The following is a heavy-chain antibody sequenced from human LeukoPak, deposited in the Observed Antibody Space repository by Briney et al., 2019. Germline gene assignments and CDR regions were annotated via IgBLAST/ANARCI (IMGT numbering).Heavy chain of an antibody. J-gene: IGHJ1*01. D-gene: IGHD6-19*01. CDR1: GFTFSSYG. V-gene: IGHV3-33*01. CDR2: IWYDGDKK. Sequence: GGPLRLSCAASGFTFSSYGMHGGRQAPGKGLGWVAIIWYDGDKKYYADSVKGRFTISRDNSKNTLYLQMNCMRAEDTAVYYCARDLEEWLVQGDFQHWGQGNLVTVSS. CDR3: ARDLEEWLVQGDFQH.